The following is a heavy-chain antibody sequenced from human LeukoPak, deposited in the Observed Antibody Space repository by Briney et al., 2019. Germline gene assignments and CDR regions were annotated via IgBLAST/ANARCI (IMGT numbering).Heavy chain of an antibody. CDR2: FDPEDGET. CDR1: GYTFTSYG. Sequence: GASVNVSCKASGYTFTSYGISWVRQAPGKGLEWMGGFDPEDGETIYAQKFQGRVTMTEDTSTDTAYMELSSLRSEDTAVYYCATTATVDYYDSSGFDYWGQGTLVTVSS. J-gene: IGHJ4*02. V-gene: IGHV1-24*01. CDR3: ATTATVDYYDSSGFDY. D-gene: IGHD3-22*01.